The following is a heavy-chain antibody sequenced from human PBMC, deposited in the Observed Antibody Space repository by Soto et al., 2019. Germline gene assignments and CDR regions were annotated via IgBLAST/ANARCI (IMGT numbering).Heavy chain of an antibody. CDR3: TRGAGGCNYYYAMDA. D-gene: IGHD2-15*01. CDR2: IKEDGNEK. J-gene: IGHJ6*02. Sequence: GGSLRLSCTASGFPFNNYYMTWVRQASGKGLEWVASIKEDGNEKYYADSVKGRFTISRDNAKNSMSLQMNSLGDEDTAVYFCTRGAGGCNYYYAMDAWGPGATVTVSS. V-gene: IGHV3-7*03. CDR1: GFPFNNYY.